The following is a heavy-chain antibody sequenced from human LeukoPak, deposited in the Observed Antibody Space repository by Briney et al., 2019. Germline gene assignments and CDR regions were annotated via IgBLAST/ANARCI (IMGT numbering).Heavy chain of an antibody. CDR1: GFTFSSYG. D-gene: IGHD5-12*01. Sequence: QPGRSLRLSCAASGFTFSSYGMHWVRQAPGKGLEWVAVISYDGSNKYYADSVKGRFTISRDNSKNTLYLQMNSLRAEDTAVYYCAKGGYDFPSHFDYWGQGTLVTVSS. CDR2: ISYDGSNK. J-gene: IGHJ4*02. CDR3: AKGGYDFPSHFDY. V-gene: IGHV3-30*18.